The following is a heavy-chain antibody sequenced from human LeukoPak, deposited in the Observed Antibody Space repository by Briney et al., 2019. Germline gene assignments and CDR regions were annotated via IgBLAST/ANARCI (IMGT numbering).Heavy chain of an antibody. CDR3: AKGDWNWNYPLAAFDI. D-gene: IGHD1-7*01. CDR2: IRFDGSNK. CDR1: GFTFSTYD. J-gene: IGHJ3*02. Sequence: GGSLRLSCAASGFTFSTYDMHWVRQAPGKGLEWVAFIRFDGSNKYYADSVKGRFTFSRDNSKNTLYLQMNSLRAEDTAVYYCAKGDWNWNYPLAAFDIWGQGTMVTVSS. V-gene: IGHV3-30*02.